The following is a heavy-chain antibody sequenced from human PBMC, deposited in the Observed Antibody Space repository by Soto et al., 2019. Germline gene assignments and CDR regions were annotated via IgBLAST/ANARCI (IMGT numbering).Heavy chain of an antibody. V-gene: IGHV3-49*03. J-gene: IGHJ4*02. D-gene: IGHD2-2*01. Sequence: PGGSLRLSCAASGFSFHEYAMTWFRQAPGKGLEWVGFIGSKAYGGTTEYAASVKGRFSISRDDSESIAYLQMNSLKTEDAAVYYCARIFCTTISCFYSFDYWGQGTLVTVSS. CDR1: GFSFHEYA. CDR3: ARIFCTTISCFYSFDY. CDR2: IGSKAYGGTT.